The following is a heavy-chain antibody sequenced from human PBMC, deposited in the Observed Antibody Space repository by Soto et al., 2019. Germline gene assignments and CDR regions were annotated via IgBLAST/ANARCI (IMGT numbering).Heavy chain of an antibody. CDR2: INWNGGIT. CDR3: AVNYYCSGSASFDY. Sequence: EVQLVESGGGVVRPGGSLRLSCAAAGFTFDDYGMSWVRQAPGKGLEWVSGINWNGGITCYADSVKGRFTIVRDNAKNTLYLQMNSLRAEDTALYYCAVNYYCSGSASFDYWGQGTLVTVSS. V-gene: IGHV3-20*04. CDR1: GFTFDDYG. J-gene: IGHJ4*02. D-gene: IGHD3-10*01.